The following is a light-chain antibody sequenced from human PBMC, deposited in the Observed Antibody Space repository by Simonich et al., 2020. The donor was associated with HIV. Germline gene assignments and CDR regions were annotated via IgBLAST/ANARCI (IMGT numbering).Light chain of an antibody. CDR1: PSVSNN. J-gene: IGKJ2*01. CDR3: QQYDKWPLF. V-gene: IGKV3-15*01. CDR2: GAS. Sequence: EVVMTQSPATLSVSPGERATLSCSASPSVSNNLAWYQTKPGPAPRLLIYGASTRATGIPARFSGSGSGTEFTLTISSMQSEDFAVYYCQQYDKWPLFFGQGTKLELK.